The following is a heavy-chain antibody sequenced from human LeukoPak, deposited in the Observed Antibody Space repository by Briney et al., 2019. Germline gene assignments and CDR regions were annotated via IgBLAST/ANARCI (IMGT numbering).Heavy chain of an antibody. D-gene: IGHD6-6*01. CDR3: ARASPHTSSLYYYYYMDV. J-gene: IGHJ6*03. CDR1: GGSISNYY. CDR2: IYTSGST. Sequence: SETLSLTCTVSGGSISNYYWNWIRQPAGKGLEWIGRIYTSGSTNYNPSLKSRVTMSVDTSKNQFSLKLSSVTAADTAVFYCARASPHTSSLYYYYYMDVWGKGTTVTVSS. V-gene: IGHV4-4*07.